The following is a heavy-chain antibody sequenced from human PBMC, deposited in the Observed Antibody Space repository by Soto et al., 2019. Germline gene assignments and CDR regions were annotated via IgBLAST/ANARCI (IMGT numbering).Heavy chain of an antibody. V-gene: IGHV3-23*01. Sequence: GGSLRLSXAASGFTFSSYAMSWVRQAPGKGLEWVSAISGSGGSTYYADSVKGRFTISRDNSKNTLYLQMNSLRAEDTAVYYCAKVIATYSSGWLYGYYYYGMDVWGQGTTVTVSS. CDR2: ISGSGGST. CDR3: AKVIATYSSGWLYGYYYYGMDV. D-gene: IGHD6-19*01. J-gene: IGHJ6*02. CDR1: GFTFSSYA.